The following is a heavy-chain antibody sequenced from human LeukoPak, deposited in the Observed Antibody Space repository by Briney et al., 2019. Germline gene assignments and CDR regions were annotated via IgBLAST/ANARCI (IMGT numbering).Heavy chain of an antibody. CDR2: IYYSGTT. CDR3: ARHEAQDFDY. V-gene: IGHV4-39*01. CDR1: GGSISSSNYY. J-gene: IGHJ4*02. Sequence: SETLSLTCTVSGGSISSSNYYWGWIRQPPGKGLEWIGSIYYSGTTYDSSSLKSRVIISVDTSKNQFSLKLSSMTATDTAVYYCARHEAQDFDYWGQGTLVTVSS.